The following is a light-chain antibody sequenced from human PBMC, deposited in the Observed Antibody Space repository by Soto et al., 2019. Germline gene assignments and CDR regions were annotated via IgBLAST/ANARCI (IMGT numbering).Light chain of an antibody. CDR2: DVS. J-gene: IGLJ3*02. Sequence: QSVLTQPRSVSGSPGQSVTISCTGTSSDVGGYNYVSWYQQHLGKAPKLMIYDVSKRPSGVPDRFSGSKSGNTASLTISGLQAEDEADYYCCSYAGSYTLRMFGGGTKLTVL. CDR3: CSYAGSYTLRM. CDR1: SSDVGGYNY. V-gene: IGLV2-11*01.